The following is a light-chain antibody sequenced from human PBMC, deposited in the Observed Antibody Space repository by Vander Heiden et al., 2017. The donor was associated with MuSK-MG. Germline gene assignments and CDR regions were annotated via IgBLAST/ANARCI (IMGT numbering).Light chain of an antibody. CDR2: AAS. Sequence: IVLTQSPGTLSLYPGDRATLSCRASQGGSSTSLAWYKQKPGQAPRLLIYAASRRATGSPGRFSGSGSGTDFTLTISRLEPEDFAVYYCQHIDSSLSCTFGRGTKLEIK. J-gene: IGKJ2*02. CDR3: QHIDSSLSCT. V-gene: IGKV3-20*01. CDR1: QGGSSTS.